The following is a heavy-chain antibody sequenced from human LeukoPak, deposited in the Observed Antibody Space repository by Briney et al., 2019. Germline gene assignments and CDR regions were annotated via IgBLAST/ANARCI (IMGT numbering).Heavy chain of an antibody. CDR2: ISWNSGSI. V-gene: IGHV3-9*01. J-gene: IGHJ4*02. CDR3: AKGLEYSSSGGFDY. D-gene: IGHD6-6*01. Sequence: GGSLRLSCAASGFTFDDYAMHWVRQXXXXXXXXXXGISWNSGSIGYADSVKGRFTISRDNAKNSLYLQMNSLRAEDTALYYCAKGLEYSSSGGFDYWGQGTLVTVSS. CDR1: GFTFDDYA.